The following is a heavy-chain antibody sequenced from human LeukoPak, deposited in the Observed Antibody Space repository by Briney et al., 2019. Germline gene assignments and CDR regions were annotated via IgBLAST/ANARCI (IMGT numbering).Heavy chain of an antibody. CDR1: GFTFSYYG. CDR3: ARGGSYYELDY. V-gene: IGHV3-30*05. CDR2: ISYDGSNK. J-gene: IGHJ4*02. Sequence: GSLRLSCAASGFTFSYYGMHWVRQAPGKGLEWVAVISYDGSNKYYADSVKGRFTISRDNSKNTLYLQMNSLRAEDTAVYYCARGGSYYELDYWGQGTLVTVSS. D-gene: IGHD1-26*01.